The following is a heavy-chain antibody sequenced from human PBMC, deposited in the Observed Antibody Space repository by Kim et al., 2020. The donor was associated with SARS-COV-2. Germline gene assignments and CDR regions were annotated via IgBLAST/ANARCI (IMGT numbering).Heavy chain of an antibody. CDR1: GGSFSGYY. CDR2: INHSGST. Sequence: SETLSLTCAVYGGSFSGYYWSWIRQPPGKGLEWIGEINHSGSTNYNPSLKSRVTISVDTSKNQFSLKLSSVTAADTAVYYCARGVGARAFDYWGQGTLVT. CDR3: ARGVGARAFDY. V-gene: IGHV4-34*01. J-gene: IGHJ4*02. D-gene: IGHD1-26*01.